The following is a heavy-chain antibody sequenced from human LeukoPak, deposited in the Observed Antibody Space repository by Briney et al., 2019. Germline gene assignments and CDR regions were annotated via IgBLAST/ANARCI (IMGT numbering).Heavy chain of an antibody. V-gene: IGHV3-9*01. CDR1: GFTFHQYA. CDR2: ISWNRGSN. CDR3: AKDKAPLYSGYDWDLDF. D-gene: IGHD5-12*01. J-gene: IGHJ4*02. Sequence: GRSLRLSCAASGFTFHQYAIHWVRQVPGKGLEWVSGISWNRGSNGYADSMKARFTISRDSAKNSVYLQRNSLRPEDTALYYCAKDKAPLYSGYDWDLDFWGQGTLVTVSS.